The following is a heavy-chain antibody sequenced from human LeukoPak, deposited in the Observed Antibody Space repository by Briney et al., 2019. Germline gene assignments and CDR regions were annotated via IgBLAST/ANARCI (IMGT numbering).Heavy chain of an antibody. J-gene: IGHJ4*02. CDR2: IYPRDGST. CDR3: ARGGGADYYFDY. Sequence: ASVKVSCKASGYTFTSNYIHWVRQAPGQGLEWMGMIYPRDGSTSYAQKFQGRVTVTRDTSTSTAYMELRSLRSDDTAVYYCARGGGADYYFDYWGQGTLVTVSS. CDR1: GYTFTSNY. D-gene: IGHD2-21*01. V-gene: IGHV1-46*01.